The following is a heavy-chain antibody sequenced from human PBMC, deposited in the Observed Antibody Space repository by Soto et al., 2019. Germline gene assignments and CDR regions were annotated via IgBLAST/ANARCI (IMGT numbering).Heavy chain of an antibody. Sequence: GESLKISCKGSGYSFTSYWIGWVRQMPGKGLEWMGIIYPGDSDTRYSPSFQGQVTISADKSISTAYLQWSSLKASDTAMYYCARVRTSYYHYYGMDVWGQGTTVIVSS. CDR3: ARVRTSYYHYYGMDV. CDR1: GYSFTSYW. CDR2: IYPGDSDT. J-gene: IGHJ6*02. V-gene: IGHV5-51*01.